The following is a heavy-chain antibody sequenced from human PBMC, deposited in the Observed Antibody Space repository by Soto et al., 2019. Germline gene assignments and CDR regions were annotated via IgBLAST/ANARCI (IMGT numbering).Heavy chain of an antibody. Sequence: ASVKVSCKASGYTFTSYAMHWVRQAPGQRLEWMGWINAGNGNTKYSQKFQGRVTITRDTSASTAYMELSSLRSEDTAVYYCARDRLDVVVVAAREIDYWGQGTLVTVSS. CDR3: ARDRLDVVVVAAREIDY. CDR1: GYTFTSYA. D-gene: IGHD2-15*01. J-gene: IGHJ4*02. CDR2: INAGNGNT. V-gene: IGHV1-3*01.